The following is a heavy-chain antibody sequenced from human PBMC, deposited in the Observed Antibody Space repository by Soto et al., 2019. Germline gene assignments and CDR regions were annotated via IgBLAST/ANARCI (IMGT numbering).Heavy chain of an antibody. D-gene: IGHD6-19*01. CDR2: IIPIFGTA. CDR3: ARYIAVAAPSDYYYYGMDV. J-gene: IGHJ6*02. CDR1: GGTFSGYA. Sequence: GASVNVSCTASGGTFSGYAISWVRQAPGQGLEWMGGIIPIFGTANYAQKFQGRVTITADESTSTAYMELSSLRSEDTAVYYCARYIAVAAPSDYYYYGMDVWGQGTTVTVSS. V-gene: IGHV1-69*13.